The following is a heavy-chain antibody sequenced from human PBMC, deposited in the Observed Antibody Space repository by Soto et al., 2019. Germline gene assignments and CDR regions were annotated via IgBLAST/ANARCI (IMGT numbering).Heavy chain of an antibody. CDR3: ARMVAATRSSRYYRMDV. J-gene: IGHJ6*02. CDR2: IYYSGST. V-gene: IGHV4-59*01. Sequence: SETLSLTCTVSGGSISSYYWSWIRQPPGKGLEWIGYIYYSGSTNYNPSLKSRVTISVDTSKNQFSLKLSSVTAADTAVYYCARMVAATRSSRYYRMDVWGQGTTVTVSS. CDR1: GGSISSYY. D-gene: IGHD2-15*01.